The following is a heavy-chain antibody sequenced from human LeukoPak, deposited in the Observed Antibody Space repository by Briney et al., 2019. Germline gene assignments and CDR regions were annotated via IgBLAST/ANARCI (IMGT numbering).Heavy chain of an antibody. J-gene: IGHJ4*02. CDR2: INHSGST. CDR3: ARHAVAVPAAMRRYSGYEKRVYFDY. CDR1: GGSFSGYY. Sequence: ASETLSLTCAVYGGSFSGYYWSWIRQPPGKGLEWIGEINHSGSTNYNPSLKSRVTISVDTSKNQFSLKLSSVTAADTAVYYCARHAVAVPAAMRRYSGYEKRVYFDYWGQGTLVTVSS. V-gene: IGHV4-34*01. D-gene: IGHD2-2*01.